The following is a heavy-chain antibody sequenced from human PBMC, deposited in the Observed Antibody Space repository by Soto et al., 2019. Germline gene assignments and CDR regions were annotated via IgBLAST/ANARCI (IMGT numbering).Heavy chain of an antibody. CDR3: ARGRSIEVPAAIRYYYYYYGMDV. CDR1: GYTFTSYD. D-gene: IGHD2-2*01. J-gene: IGHJ6*02. V-gene: IGHV1-8*01. Sequence: ASVKVSCKASGYTFTSYDINWVRQATGQGLEWMGWMNPNSGNTGYAQKFQGRVTMTRSTSISTAYMELSSLRSEDTAVYYCARGRSIEVPAAIRYYYYYYGMDVWGQGTTVPVS. CDR2: MNPNSGNT.